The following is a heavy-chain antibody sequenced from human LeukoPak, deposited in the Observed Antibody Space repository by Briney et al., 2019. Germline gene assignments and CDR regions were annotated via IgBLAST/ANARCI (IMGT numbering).Heavy chain of an antibody. CDR2: IYTSGST. CDR1: GGSISSGSYY. V-gene: IGHV4-61*02. D-gene: IGHD1-26*01. J-gene: IGHJ4*02. Sequence: PSETLSLACTVSGGSISSGSYYWSWIRQPAGKGLEWIGRIYTSGSTNYNPSLKSRVTISVDTSKNQFSLKLSSVTAADTAVYYCARNSGSYPSGLDYWGQGTLVTVSS. CDR3: ARNSGSYPSGLDY.